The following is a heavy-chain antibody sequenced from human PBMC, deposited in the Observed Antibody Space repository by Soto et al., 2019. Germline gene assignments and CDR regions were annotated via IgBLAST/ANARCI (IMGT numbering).Heavy chain of an antibody. CDR1: GGSISSGDYY. Sequence: SETLSLTCTVSGGSISSGDYYWSWIRQPPGKGLEWIGYIYYSGSTYYNPSLKSRVTISVDTSKNQFSLKLSSVTAADTAVYYCAREVYSNQREFDYWGQGTLVTVSS. J-gene: IGHJ4*02. CDR2: IYYSGST. V-gene: IGHV4-30-4*01. CDR3: AREVYSNQREFDY. D-gene: IGHD4-4*01.